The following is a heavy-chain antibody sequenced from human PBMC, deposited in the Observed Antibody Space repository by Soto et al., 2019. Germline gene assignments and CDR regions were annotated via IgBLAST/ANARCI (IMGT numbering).Heavy chain of an antibody. J-gene: IGHJ3*02. D-gene: IGHD3-22*01. V-gene: IGHV1-69*13. CDR3: ASQFYYDGSGYSLDGFDI. CDR2: IIPIFRTA. Sequence: SVKVSCKASGGTFSSYAISWVRQAPGHGLEWMGAIIPIFRTANYAQKFQGRVTITADESTSTAYMELSSLRSEAAAVYCWASQFYYDGSGYSLDGFDIWGQETMVAV. CDR1: GGTFSSYA.